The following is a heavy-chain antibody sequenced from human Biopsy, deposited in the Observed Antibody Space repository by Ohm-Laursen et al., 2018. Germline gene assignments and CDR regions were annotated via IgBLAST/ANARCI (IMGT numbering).Heavy chain of an antibody. CDR3: AGRPWPNAFDI. V-gene: IGHV4-61*01. D-gene: IGHD5-12*01. J-gene: IGHJ3*02. CDR1: GDSLTSGPEN. Sequence: SDTLSLTCTVSGDSLTSGPENWSWIRQSPGQGLEYIGFIYSGGNTNYNPSLKNLVTMSVDTSKNQFYLKLYSVTAADTAVYYCAGRPWPNAFDIWGQGTMVTVSS. CDR2: IYSGGNT.